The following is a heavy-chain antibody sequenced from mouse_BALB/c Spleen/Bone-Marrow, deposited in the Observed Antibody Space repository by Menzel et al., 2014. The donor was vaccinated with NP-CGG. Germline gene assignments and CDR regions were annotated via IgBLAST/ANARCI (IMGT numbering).Heavy chain of an antibody. Sequence: VHLVESGAELVRPGVSVKISCKGSGYTFTDYAIHWVKQSHAKSLEWIGLISGYYGDAIYNQKFKGKATMTVDKSSSTAYMDLARLTSEGSAIYYCARSGKVRNAMDYWGQGTSVTVS. CDR3: ARSGKVRNAMDY. V-gene: IGHV1-67*01. CDR2: ISGYYGDA. CDR1: GYTFTDYA. D-gene: IGHD2-14*01. J-gene: IGHJ4*01.